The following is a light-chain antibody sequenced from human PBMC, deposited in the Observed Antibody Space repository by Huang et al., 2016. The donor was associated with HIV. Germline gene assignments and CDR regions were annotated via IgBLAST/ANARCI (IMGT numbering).Light chain of an antibody. CDR2: DTS. J-gene: IGKJ4*01. V-gene: IGKV3-11*01. CDR3: QQRSNWPFT. Sequence: EVVLTQSPATLALSPGERATFSCRASQTVSGYLAWYQQKPGQAPRPLIYDTSIRATGVPARFSGSGSVTDFTLTISSLESEDFAVYYCQQRSNWPFTFGGGTKLEIK. CDR1: QTVSGY.